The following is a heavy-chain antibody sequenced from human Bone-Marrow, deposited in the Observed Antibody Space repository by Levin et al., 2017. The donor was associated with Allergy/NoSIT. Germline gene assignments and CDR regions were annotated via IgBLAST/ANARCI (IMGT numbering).Heavy chain of an antibody. CDR3: ARNCSDDCWAY. CDR1: GFAFSTYW. CDR2: IKEDGSEK. D-gene: IGHD2-21*02. V-gene: IGHV3-7*01. J-gene: IGHJ4*02. Sequence: GGSLRLSCAASGFAFSTYWMSWVRQAPGEGLEWVANIKEDGSEKYYVDSVKGRFTISRDNAKNSLYLQMNSLRAEDTAVYFCARNCSDDCWAYWGQGTLVTVSS.